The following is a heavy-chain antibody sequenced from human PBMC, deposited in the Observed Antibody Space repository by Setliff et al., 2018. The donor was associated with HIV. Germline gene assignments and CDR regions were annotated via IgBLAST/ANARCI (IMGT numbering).Heavy chain of an antibody. J-gene: IGHJ4*02. CDR2: IGGSTGTT. D-gene: IGHD4-17*01. V-gene: IGHV3-23*01. CDR1: GFAFDNYC. Sequence: GSLRLSCAASGFAFDNYCMPWVRQAPGKGLEWVSGIGGSTGTTYYADSVKGRFTISTDNSKNTAYMELSRLRSDDTALYYCARSTTADWGQGTMVTVS. CDR3: ARSTTAD.